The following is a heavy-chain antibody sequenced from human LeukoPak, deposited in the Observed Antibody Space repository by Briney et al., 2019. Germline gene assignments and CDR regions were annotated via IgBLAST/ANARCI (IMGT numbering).Heavy chain of an antibody. J-gene: IGHJ6*03. CDR2: IIPIFGTA. V-gene: IGHV1-69*05. CDR1: GGTFSSYA. Sequence: SVKVSFKASGGTFSSYAISWVRQAPGQGLEWMGGIIPIFGTANYAQKFQGRVTITTDESTSTAYMELSSLRSEDTAVYYCAREWGYSYGSQNYYYYYMDVGGKGTTVTVSS. D-gene: IGHD5-18*01. CDR3: AREWGYSYGSQNYYYYYMDV.